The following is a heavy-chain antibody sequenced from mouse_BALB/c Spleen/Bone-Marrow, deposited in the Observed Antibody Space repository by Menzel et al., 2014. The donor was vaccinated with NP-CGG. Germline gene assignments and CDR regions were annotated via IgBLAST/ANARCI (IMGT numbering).Heavy chain of an antibody. Sequence: QLQQSGPGLVKPSQSLSLTCTVTGYSITSDYAWNWIRQFPGNKLEWMGYISYSGSTSYNPSLKSRISITRDTSKNQFFLQLNSVTTEDTATYYCARWTRGFAYWGQGTLVTVSA. V-gene: IGHV3-2*02. CDR2: ISYSGST. J-gene: IGHJ3*01. CDR1: GYSITSDYA. CDR3: ARWTRGFAY.